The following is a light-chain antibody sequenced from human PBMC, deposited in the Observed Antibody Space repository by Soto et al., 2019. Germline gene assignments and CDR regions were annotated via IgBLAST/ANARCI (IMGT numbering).Light chain of an antibody. Sequence: QAVVTQPPSVSGAPGQRVTISCTGSSSNIWAGYDVHWYQQLPGTAPKLLIHGNTNRPSGVPDRFSGSKSGTSASLAITGLQAEDEADFYCQSYDSSLSGRVVFGGGTKVTVL. CDR1: SSNIWAGYD. J-gene: IGLJ2*01. CDR3: QSYDSSLSGRVV. CDR2: GNT. V-gene: IGLV1-40*01.